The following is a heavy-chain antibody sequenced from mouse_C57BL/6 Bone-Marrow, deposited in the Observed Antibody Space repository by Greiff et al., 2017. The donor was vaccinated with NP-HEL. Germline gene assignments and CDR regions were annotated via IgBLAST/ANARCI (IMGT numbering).Heavy chain of an antibody. J-gene: IGHJ3*01. Sequence: VQLQQSGPELVKPGASVKISCKASGYTFTDYYMNWVKQSHGKSLEWIGDINPNNGGTSYNQKFKGKATLTVDKSSSTAYMELRSLTSEDSAVYYCARKGDGIPWFAYWGQGTLVTVSA. CDR3: ARKGDGIPWFAY. CDR2: INPNNGGT. V-gene: IGHV1-26*01. D-gene: IGHD2-1*01. CDR1: GYTFTDYY.